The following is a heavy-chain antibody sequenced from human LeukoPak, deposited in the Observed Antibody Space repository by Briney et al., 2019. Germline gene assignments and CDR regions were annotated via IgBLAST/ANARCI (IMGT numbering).Heavy chain of an antibody. V-gene: IGHV1-69*04. D-gene: IGHD3-22*01. CDR2: IIPIFGIA. Sequence: SVKVSCKASGGTFSSYAISWERQAPGQGLEWMGRIIPIFGIANYAQKFQGRVTTTADKSTSTAYMELSSLRSEDTAVYYCARDSERAYYYDSSGYYPADYFDYWGQGTLVTVSS. J-gene: IGHJ4*02. CDR1: GGTFSSYA. CDR3: ARDSERAYYYDSSGYYPADYFDY.